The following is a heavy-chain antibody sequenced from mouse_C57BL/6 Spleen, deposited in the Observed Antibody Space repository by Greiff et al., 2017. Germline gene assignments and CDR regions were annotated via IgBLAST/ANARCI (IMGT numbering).Heavy chain of an antibody. CDR3: ARRSYYAMDY. CDR2: IYPGDGDT. CDR1: GYAFSSSW. V-gene: IGHV1-82*01. J-gene: IGHJ4*01. Sequence: VQLKQSGPELVKPGASVKISCKASGYAFSSSWMNWVKQRPGKGLEWIGRIYPGDGDTNYNGKFKGKATLTADKSSSTAYMQLSSLTSEDSAVYFCARRSYYAMDYWGQGTSVTVSS.